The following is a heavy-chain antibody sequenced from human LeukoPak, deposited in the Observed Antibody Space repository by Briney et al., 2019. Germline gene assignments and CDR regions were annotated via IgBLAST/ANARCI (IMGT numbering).Heavy chain of an antibody. CDR2: IYYSGST. CDR3: ARGRKGGSAL. V-gene: IGHV4-59*12. J-gene: IGHJ4*02. Sequence: PSETLSLTCTVSGGFISSYYWSWIRQPPGKGLEWIGYIYYSGSTNYNPSLKSRVTISVDRANNQFSLKLSSVTAADTAFYYCARGRKGGSALWGQGTLVTVSS. D-gene: IGHD3-10*01. CDR1: GGFISSYY.